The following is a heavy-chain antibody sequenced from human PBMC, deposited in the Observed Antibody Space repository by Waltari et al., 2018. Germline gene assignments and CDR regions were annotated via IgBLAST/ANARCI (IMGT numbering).Heavy chain of an antibody. J-gene: IGHJ4*02. CDR3: ARGRYSSGWYY. CDR2: IYYSGST. V-gene: IGHV4-39*07. Sequence: QLQLQESGPGLVKPSETLSLTCTVSGGSISSSSYYWGWIRQPPGKGLEWIGSIYYSGSTNYNPSLKSRVTISVDTSKNQFSLKLSSVTAADTAVYYCARGRYSSGWYYWGQGTLVTVSS. D-gene: IGHD6-19*01. CDR1: GGSISSSSYY.